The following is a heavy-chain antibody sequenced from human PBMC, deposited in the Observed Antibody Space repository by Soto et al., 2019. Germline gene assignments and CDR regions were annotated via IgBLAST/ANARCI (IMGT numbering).Heavy chain of an antibody. Sequence: GGSLRLSCAASGFTFSSYGMHWVRQAPGKGLEWVAVIWYDGSNKYYADSVKGRFTISRDNSKNTLYLQMNSLRAEDTAVYYCARDEIGELLSYSFDFWGQGTLVTVSS. J-gene: IGHJ4*02. CDR3: ARDEIGELLSYSFDF. CDR1: GFTFSSYG. D-gene: IGHD3-10*01. V-gene: IGHV3-33*01. CDR2: IWYDGSNK.